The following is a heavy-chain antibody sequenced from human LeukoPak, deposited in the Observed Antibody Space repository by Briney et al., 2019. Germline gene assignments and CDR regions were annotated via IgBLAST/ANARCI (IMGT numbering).Heavy chain of an antibody. CDR3: AKVILDFWSGYDY. V-gene: IGHV3-30-3*01. Sequence: GGSLRLSCAASGFTFSSYAMHWVRQAPGKGLEWVAVISYDGSNKYYADSVKGRFTISRDNSKNTLYLQMNNLRAEDTAVYYCAKVILDFWSGYDYWGQGTLVTVSS. CDR1: GFTFSSYA. D-gene: IGHD3-3*01. CDR2: ISYDGSNK. J-gene: IGHJ4*02.